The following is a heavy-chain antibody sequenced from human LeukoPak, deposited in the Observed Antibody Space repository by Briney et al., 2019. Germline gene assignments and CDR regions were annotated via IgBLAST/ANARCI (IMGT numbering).Heavy chain of an antibody. J-gene: IGHJ6*03. CDR3: ARDSGPTRGYSGYDKLGHYYYMDV. CDR1: GGTFSSYA. V-gene: IGHV1-69*05. D-gene: IGHD5-12*01. CDR2: IIPIFGTA. Sequence: SVKVSCEASGGTFSSYAISWVRQAPGQGLEWMGRIIPIFGTANYAQKFQGRVTITTDESTSTAYMELSSLRSEDTAVYYCARDSGPTRGYSGYDKLGHYYYMDVWGKGTTVTASS.